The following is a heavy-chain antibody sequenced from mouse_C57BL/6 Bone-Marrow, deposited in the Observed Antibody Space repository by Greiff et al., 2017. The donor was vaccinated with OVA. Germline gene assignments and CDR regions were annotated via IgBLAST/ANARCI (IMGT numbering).Heavy chain of an antibody. CDR3: ARGDDYDVKYFDV. CDR1: GYTFTSYW. CDR2: INPSNGGT. D-gene: IGHD2-4*01. V-gene: IGHV1-53*01. Sequence: VQLQQSGTELVKPGASVKLSCKASGYTFTSYWMHWVKQRPGQGLEWIGNINPSNGGTNYNEKFKSKATLTVDKSSSTAYMQLSSLTSEDSAVYYCARGDDYDVKYFDVWGTGTTVTVSS. J-gene: IGHJ1*03.